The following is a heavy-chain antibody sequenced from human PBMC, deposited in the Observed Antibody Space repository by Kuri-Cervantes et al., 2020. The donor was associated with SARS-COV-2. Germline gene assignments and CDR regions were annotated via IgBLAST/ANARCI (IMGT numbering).Heavy chain of an antibody. CDR3: ARDFLLLAAQDY. Sequence: GGSLRLCCAASGFTFSSYWMHWVRQAPGKGLVWVSRINSDGSSTSYADSVKGRFTISRDNAKNSLYLQMNSLRAEDTAVYYCARDFLLLAAQDYWGQGTLVTVSS. V-gene: IGHV3-74*01. D-gene: IGHD6-13*01. CDR2: INSDGSST. CDR1: GFTFSSYW. J-gene: IGHJ4*02.